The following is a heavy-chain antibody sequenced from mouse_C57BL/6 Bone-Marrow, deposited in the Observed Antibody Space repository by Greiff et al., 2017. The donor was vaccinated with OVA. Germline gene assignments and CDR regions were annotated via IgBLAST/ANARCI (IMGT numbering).Heavy chain of an antibody. D-gene: IGHD1-1*01. CDR2: IWSDGST. J-gene: IGHJ2*01. V-gene: IGHV2-2*01. CDR1: GFSLTSYG. CDR3: ASRITTVVAGYYFDY. Sequence: QVQLQQSGPGLVQPSQSLSITCTVSGFSLTSYGVHWVRQSPGKGLEWLGVIWSDGSTDYNAAFISRLSISKDNSKSQVFFKMNSLQADDTAIYYCASRITTVVAGYYFDYWGQGTTLTVSS.